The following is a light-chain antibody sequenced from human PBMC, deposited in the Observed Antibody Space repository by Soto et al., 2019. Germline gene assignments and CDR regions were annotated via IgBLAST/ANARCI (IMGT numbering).Light chain of an antibody. Sequence: DIQMTQSPSTLSASVGDRVAITCRASQSISSWLAWYQQKPGKAPKLLIYKASSLESGVPSRFSGSGSGTEFTLTISSLQPDDFATYYCQQYNSYSLTFGGGTKVEIK. CDR1: QSISSW. CDR2: KAS. V-gene: IGKV1-5*03. CDR3: QQYNSYSLT. J-gene: IGKJ4*01.